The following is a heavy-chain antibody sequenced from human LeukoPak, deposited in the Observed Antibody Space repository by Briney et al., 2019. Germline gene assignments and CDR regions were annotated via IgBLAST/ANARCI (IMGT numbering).Heavy chain of an antibody. J-gene: IGHJ4*02. D-gene: IGHD2-15*01. CDR2: IYYSAST. Sequence: SETLSLTCTVSGGSISSYYWSWIRQPPGKGLEWIGYIYYSASTNYNPSLKSRVTISVDTSKNQFSLKLSSVTAADTAVYYCAREGRLGYCSGGSCYSSGSGLDYWGQGTLVTVSS. CDR1: GGSISSYY. CDR3: AREGRLGYCSGGSCYSSGSGLDY. V-gene: IGHV4-59*01.